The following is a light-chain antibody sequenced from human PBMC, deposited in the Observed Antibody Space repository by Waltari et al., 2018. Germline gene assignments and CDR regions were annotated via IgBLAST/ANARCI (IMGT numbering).Light chain of an antibody. CDR1: QSLVHSDGNTY. Sequence: DVVMTQSPLSLPVTLGQPASISCKSSQSLVHSDGNTYLNWFQQRPGQSPRRLIYKVSDRDYGVPDRFGGSGSGTDFKRKISRVEAEDVGIYYCMKGTNWPRTFGQGTKVEIK. CDR3: MKGTNWPRT. CDR2: KVS. J-gene: IGKJ1*01. V-gene: IGKV2-30*02.